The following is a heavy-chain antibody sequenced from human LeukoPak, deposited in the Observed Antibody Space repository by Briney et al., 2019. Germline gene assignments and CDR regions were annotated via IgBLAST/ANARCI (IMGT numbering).Heavy chain of an antibody. CDR3: ASHSSGWSNFDY. CDR1: GGSISSGDYY. D-gene: IGHD6-19*01. Sequence: SETLSLTCTVSGGSISSGDYYWSWIRQPPGKGLEWIGYIYYSGSTNYNPFLKSRVTISVDTSKNQFSLKLSSVTAADTAVYYCASHSSGWSNFDYWGQGTLVTVSS. CDR2: IYYSGST. J-gene: IGHJ4*02. V-gene: IGHV4-30-4*01.